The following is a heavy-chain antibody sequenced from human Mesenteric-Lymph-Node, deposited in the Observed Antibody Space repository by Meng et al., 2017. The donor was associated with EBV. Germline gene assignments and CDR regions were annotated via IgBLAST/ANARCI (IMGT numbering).Heavy chain of an antibody. CDR3: TRFLRGYIGSLDF. J-gene: IGHJ4*02. D-gene: IGHD5-12*01. CDR1: GGSMSSYL. V-gene: IGHV4-59*01. Sequence: VPVKPVGAGLVKPSETLSLPCTVSGGSMSSYLWGWIPQPPGKGIELIGYIYYNGNTNYNPSLKSRVTISVDTSNNHFSLKLSSVTAADTAVYYCTRFLRGYIGSLDFWGQGTLVTVSS. CDR2: IYYNGNT.